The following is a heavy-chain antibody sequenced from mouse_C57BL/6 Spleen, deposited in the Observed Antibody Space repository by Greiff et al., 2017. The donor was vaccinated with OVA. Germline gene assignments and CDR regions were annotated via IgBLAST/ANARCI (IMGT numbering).Heavy chain of an antibody. CDR2: ISDGGSYT. CDR3: AREEYGSSYGYFDV. CDR1: GFTFSSSA. J-gene: IGHJ1*03. V-gene: IGHV5-4*01. Sequence: EVQVVESGGGLVKPGGSLKLSCAASGFTFSSSAMSWVRQTPEKRLEWVATISDGGSYTYYPDNVQGRFTISRDNAKNYLYLQRSHLEAEDTALYYSAREEYGSSYGYFDVWGTGTTVTVSS. D-gene: IGHD1-1*01.